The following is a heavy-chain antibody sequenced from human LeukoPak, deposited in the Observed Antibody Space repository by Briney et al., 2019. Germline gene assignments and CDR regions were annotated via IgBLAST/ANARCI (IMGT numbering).Heavy chain of an antibody. CDR1: GGSFSGYY. V-gene: IGHV4-34*01. J-gene: IGHJ4*02. Sequence: SETLSLTCAVYGGSFSGYYWSWIRQPPGKGLEWIGEINHSGGTNYNPSLKSRVTISVDTSKNQFSLKLSSVTAADTAVYYCARTGYSGYDLVYWGQGTLVTVSS. CDR3: ARTGYSGYDLVY. CDR2: INHSGGT. D-gene: IGHD5-12*01.